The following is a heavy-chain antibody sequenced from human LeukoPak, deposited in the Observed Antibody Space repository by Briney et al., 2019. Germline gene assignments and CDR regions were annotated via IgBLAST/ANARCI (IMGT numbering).Heavy chain of an antibody. CDR2: IKQDGNER. D-gene: IGHD1-7*01. J-gene: IGHJ4*02. Sequence: GGSLRLSCAASGFTFSNYWMTWVRQAPGKGPEWVANIKQDGNERNYVDSVKGRFTIDRDNTKNSLYLKMTSPRGEDTAVYYCASRAGKPGNTPWCFDYWGQGALVTVSS. V-gene: IGHV3-7*01. CDR1: GFTFSNYW. CDR3: ASRAGKPGNTPWCFDY.